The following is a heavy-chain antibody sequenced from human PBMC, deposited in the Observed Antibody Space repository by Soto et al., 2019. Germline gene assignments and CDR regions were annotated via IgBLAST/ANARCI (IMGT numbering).Heavy chain of an antibody. Sequence: LRLSCAASGFTFSSYAMSWVRQAPGKGLEWVSAISGSGGSTYYADSVKGRFTISRDNSKNTLYLQMNSLRAEDTAVYYCARKRGVTQYYYYYYMDVWGKGTTVTVSS. D-gene: IGHD4-4*01. CDR1: GFTFSSYA. CDR2: ISGSGGST. V-gene: IGHV3-23*01. CDR3: ARKRGVTQYYYYYYMDV. J-gene: IGHJ6*03.